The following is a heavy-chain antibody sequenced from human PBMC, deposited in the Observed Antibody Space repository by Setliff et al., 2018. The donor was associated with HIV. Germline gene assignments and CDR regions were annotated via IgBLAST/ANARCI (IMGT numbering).Heavy chain of an antibody. J-gene: IGHJ6*03. Sequence: ASVKVSCKASGYTFTDYFIHWILQAPGQGLEWMGGIIPIFGTANYAQKFQGRVTITTDESTSTAYMELGSLRPEDTAVYYCARCGAGEWHLYMDVWGKGTAVTVSS. V-gene: IGHV1-69*05. CDR2: IIPIFGTA. CDR1: GYTFTDYF. D-gene: IGHD3-16*01. CDR3: ARCGAGEWHLYMDV.